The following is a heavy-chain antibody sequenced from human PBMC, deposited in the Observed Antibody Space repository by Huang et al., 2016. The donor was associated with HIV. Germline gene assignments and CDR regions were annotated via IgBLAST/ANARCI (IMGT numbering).Heavy chain of an antibody. CDR3: ARVEGSSYGFWD. D-gene: IGHD5-18*01. J-gene: IGHJ4*02. V-gene: IGHV4-4*07. CDR1: GASISNYY. Sequence: QVQMQESGPGLVKPSETLSLTCTVSGASISNYYWSWIRQPAGKGLEWIGRIYTTISTNDNPALKSRVSMSVDTSRNQFTLRMTSVTDADTAVYYCARVEGSSYGFWDWGQGTLVTVSS. CDR2: IYTTIST.